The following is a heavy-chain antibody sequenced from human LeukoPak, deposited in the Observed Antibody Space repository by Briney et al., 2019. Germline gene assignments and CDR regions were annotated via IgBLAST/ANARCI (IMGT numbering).Heavy chain of an antibody. V-gene: IGHV4-4*07. D-gene: IGHD3-22*01. Sequence: SETLSLTCTVSDGSISSYYWSWIRQPAGKGLEWIGRIYTSGSTNYNPSLKSRVTMSVDTSKNQFSLKLSSVTAADTAVYYCAREDDSSGYYYGLDYWGQGTLVTVSS. CDR1: DGSISSYY. CDR2: IYTSGST. J-gene: IGHJ4*02. CDR3: AREDDSSGYYYGLDY.